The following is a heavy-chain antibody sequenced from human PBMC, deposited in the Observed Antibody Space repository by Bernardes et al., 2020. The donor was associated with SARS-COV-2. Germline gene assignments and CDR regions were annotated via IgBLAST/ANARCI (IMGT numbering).Heavy chain of an antibody. CDR1: GFSLSTSGMR. J-gene: IGHJ6*04. CDR3: ARTYYDILTGYSYGMDV. CDR2: IDWDDDK. V-gene: IGHV2-70*04. D-gene: IGHD3-9*01. Sequence: SGPTLVKPTQTLTLTCTFSGFSLSTSGMRVSWIRQPPGKALEWLARIDWDDDKFYSTSLKTRLTISKDTSKNQVVLTMTNMDPVDTATYYCARTYYDILTGYSYGMDVWGKGTTVTVSS.